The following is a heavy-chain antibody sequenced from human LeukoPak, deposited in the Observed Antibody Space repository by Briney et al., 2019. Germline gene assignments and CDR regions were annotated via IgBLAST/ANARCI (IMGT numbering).Heavy chain of an antibody. CDR1: GFSFSTYW. J-gene: IGHJ4*02. V-gene: IGHV3-7*01. CDR3: ARDDWWQFIAVAITSYFDR. Sequence: GGSLRLSCAASGFSFSTYWMSWVRQAPGKGLEWVANIKPDGSEKYYVDSVKGRFTISRDNAKNSLSLQMTSLRAEDTAVYYCARDDWWQFIAVAITSYFDRWGQGTLVTVSS. CDR2: IKPDGSEK. D-gene: IGHD6-19*01.